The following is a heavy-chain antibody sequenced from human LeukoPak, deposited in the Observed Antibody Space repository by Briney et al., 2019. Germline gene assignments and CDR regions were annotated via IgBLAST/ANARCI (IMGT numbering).Heavy chain of an antibody. CDR2: INHSGST. D-gene: IGHD1-26*01. CDR1: GGSFSGYY. V-gene: IGHV4-34*01. Sequence: SETLSLTCAVYGGSFSGYYWSWIRQPPGKGLEWIGEINHSGSTNYNPSLKSRVTISVDKSKNQFSLKLSSVTAADTAVYYCARTRGYSGSYYLFDYWGQGTLVTVSS. J-gene: IGHJ4*02. CDR3: ARTRGYSGSYYLFDY.